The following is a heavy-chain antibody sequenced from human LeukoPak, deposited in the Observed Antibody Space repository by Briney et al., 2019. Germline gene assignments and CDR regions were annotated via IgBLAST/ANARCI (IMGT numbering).Heavy chain of an antibody. V-gene: IGHV4-59*01. CDR2: IYYSGST. CDR1: GGSISSYY. CDR3: ARGEVVRGVINWFDP. J-gene: IGHJ5*02. Sequence: PSETLSLTCTVSGGSISSYYWSWIRQPPGKGLEWIGYIYYSGSTNYNPSLKSRVTISVDTSKNQFSLKLSSVTAADTAVYYCARGEVVRGVINWFDPWGQGTLVTVSP. D-gene: IGHD3-10*01.